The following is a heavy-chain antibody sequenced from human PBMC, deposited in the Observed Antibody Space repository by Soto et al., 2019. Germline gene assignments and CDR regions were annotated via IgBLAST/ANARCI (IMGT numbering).Heavy chain of an antibody. CDR2: ITSDTKTI. Sequence: EVQLVESGGDLVQREGSLRLSCVASGFTFSVYSMNWVRQAPGKGLEWFSYITSDTKTIKYADSGKGRFTISRDNAKNSVYLQMNSLRDEDTAVYYCARSVEGHFDYWGQGTVVTVSS. J-gene: IGHJ4*02. CDR1: GFTFSVYS. V-gene: IGHV3-48*02. D-gene: IGHD6-19*01. CDR3: ARSVEGHFDY.